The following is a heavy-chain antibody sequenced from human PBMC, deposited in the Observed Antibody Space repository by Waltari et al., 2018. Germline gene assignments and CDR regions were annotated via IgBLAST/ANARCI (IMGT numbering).Heavy chain of an antibody. CDR2: ISGSGGST. J-gene: IGHJ1*01. CDR1: GFTFSSYA. D-gene: IGHD3-22*01. CDR3: AKDRTGYYYLEYFQH. Sequence: EVQLVESGGGLVQPGGSLRLSCAASGFTFSSYAMRWVRQAPGKGLEGGSAISGSGGSTYYADSVKGRFTISRDNSKNTLYLQMNSLRAEDTAVYYCAKDRTGYYYLEYFQHWGQGTLVTVSS. V-gene: IGHV3-23*04.